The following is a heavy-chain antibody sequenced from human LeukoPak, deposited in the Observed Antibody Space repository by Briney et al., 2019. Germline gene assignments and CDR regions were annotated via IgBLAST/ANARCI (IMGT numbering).Heavy chain of an antibody. CDR1: GGTFSSYD. J-gene: IGHJ4*02. CDR2: ITPSGGI. CDR3: ARVDSTSPHELDY. Sequence: ASVKVSCKASGGTFSSYDMNWVRQAPGQGLEWMGMITPSGGISYAQKFQGRVTMTRDMSTNTVYMELSSLRSEDTAVYYCARVDSTSPHELDYWGQGTLVTVSS. D-gene: IGHD6-6*01. V-gene: IGHV1-46*01.